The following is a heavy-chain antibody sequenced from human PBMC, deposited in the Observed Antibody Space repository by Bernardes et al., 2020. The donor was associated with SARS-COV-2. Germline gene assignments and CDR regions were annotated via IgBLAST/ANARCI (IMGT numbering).Heavy chain of an antibody. CDR3: AREALRYFDWLPHSKNYYYGMDV. J-gene: IGHJ6*02. D-gene: IGHD3-9*01. CDR2: INPNSGGT. Sequence: ASVKVSCKASGYTFTGYYMHWVRQAPGQGLEWMGWINPNSGGTNYAQKFQGWVTMTRDTSISTAYMELSRLRSDDTAVYYCAREALRYFDWLPHSKNYYYGMDVWGQGTTVTVSS. CDR1: GYTFTGYY. V-gene: IGHV1-2*04.